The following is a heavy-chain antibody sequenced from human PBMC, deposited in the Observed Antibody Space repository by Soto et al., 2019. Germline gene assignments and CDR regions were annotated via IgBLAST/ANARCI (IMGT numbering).Heavy chain of an antibody. V-gene: IGHV3-48*01. D-gene: IGHD3-22*01. J-gene: IGHJ6*02. CDR3: AREGYYYDSRPKYGMDV. Sequence: EVQLVESGGGLVQPGGSLRLSCAASGFTFSSYSMNWVRQAPGKRLEWVSYISSSSSTIYYADSVKGRFTISRDNAKNSLYLQMNSLRAEDTAVYYCAREGYYYDSRPKYGMDVWGQGTTVTVSS. CDR2: ISSSSSTI. CDR1: GFTFSSYS.